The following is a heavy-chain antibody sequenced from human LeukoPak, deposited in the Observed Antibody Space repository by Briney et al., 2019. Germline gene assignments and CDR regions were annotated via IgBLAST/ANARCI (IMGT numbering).Heavy chain of an antibody. D-gene: IGHD3-10*01. V-gene: IGHV4-59*08. CDR2: IFSSGST. Sequence: SETVSLTCTVSGASITSYYWSWIRQPPGKGLEWIGCIFSSGSTNYNPSLKSRVTISVDTSKNQFSLKLSSVTAADTAVYYCASSGFGETDYWGQGIQVTVSS. CDR1: GASITSYY. CDR3: ASSGFGETDY. J-gene: IGHJ4*02.